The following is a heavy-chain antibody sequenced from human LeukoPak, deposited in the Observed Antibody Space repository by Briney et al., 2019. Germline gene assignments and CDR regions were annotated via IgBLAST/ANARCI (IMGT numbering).Heavy chain of an antibody. CDR3: ARDPTTVTKGLDI. Sequence: SETLSLTCSVSGGSISTHYWSWIRQPPGKGLEWIGYISYIGSTNYNPSLRSRVTISVDTSKNQFSLKLSSVTAADAAVYFCARDPTTVTKGLDIWGQGTMVTVSS. D-gene: IGHD4-17*01. V-gene: IGHV4-59*11. CDR2: ISYIGST. CDR1: GGSISTHY. J-gene: IGHJ3*02.